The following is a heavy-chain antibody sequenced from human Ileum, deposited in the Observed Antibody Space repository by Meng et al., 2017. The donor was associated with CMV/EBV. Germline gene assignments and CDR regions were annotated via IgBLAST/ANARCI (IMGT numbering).Heavy chain of an antibody. CDR3: ARVGAMVRGPHFDY. J-gene: IGHJ4*02. V-gene: IGHV4-39*07. Sequence: QLWLQEPGPALVTLSEPLSRTCTVSGGSISSSSCYWGWILQSQGKWLEWIGSIYYSGSTSSNPSLKSRVTISVDTSKNQFSLKLSSVTAADTAVYYCARVGAMVRGPHFDYWGQGTLVTVSS. CDR2: IYYSGST. D-gene: IGHD3-10*01. CDR1: GGSISSSSCY.